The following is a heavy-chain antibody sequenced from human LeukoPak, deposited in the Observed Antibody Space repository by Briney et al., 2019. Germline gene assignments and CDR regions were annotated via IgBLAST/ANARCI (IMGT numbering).Heavy chain of an antibody. CDR3: ARDGFYYDSSGYYLSYGMDV. CDR2: INPSGGST. V-gene: IGHV1-46*01. J-gene: IGHJ6*02. D-gene: IGHD3-22*01. Sequence: GASVKVSCKASGYTFTSYYMHWVRQAPGQGLEWMGIINPSGGSTSYAQKFQGRVTMTRDTSTSTVYMELSSLRSEDTAVYYCARDGFYYDSSGYYLSYGMDVWGQGTTVTVSS. CDR1: GYTFTSYY.